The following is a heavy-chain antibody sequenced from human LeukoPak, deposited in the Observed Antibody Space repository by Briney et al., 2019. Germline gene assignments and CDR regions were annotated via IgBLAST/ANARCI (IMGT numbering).Heavy chain of an antibody. CDR3: ARTEDYYDSSGYYYDY. D-gene: IGHD3-22*01. CDR2: INPNSGGT. CDR1: GYTFTGYY. V-gene: IGHV1-2*02. J-gene: IGHJ4*02. Sequence: GESLKISCKGSGYTFTGYYMHWVRQAPGQGLEWMGWINPNSGGTNYAQKLQGRVTMTTDTSTSTAYMELRSLRSDDTAVYYCARTEDYYDSSGYYYDYWGQGTLVTVSS.